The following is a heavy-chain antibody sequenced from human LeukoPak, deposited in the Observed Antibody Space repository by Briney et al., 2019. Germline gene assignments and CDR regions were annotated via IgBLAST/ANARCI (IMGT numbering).Heavy chain of an antibody. D-gene: IGHD6-6*01. Sequence: GGSLRLSCAASGFTFRSYAMSWVRQAPGKGLEWVSYISSSSSTIYYADSVKGRFTISRDNAKNSLYLQMNSLRAEDTAVYYCAREYSSSETYYYYYYMDVWGKGTTVTVSS. CDR1: GFTFRSYA. V-gene: IGHV3-48*01. CDR3: AREYSSSETYYYYYYMDV. J-gene: IGHJ6*03. CDR2: ISSSSSTI.